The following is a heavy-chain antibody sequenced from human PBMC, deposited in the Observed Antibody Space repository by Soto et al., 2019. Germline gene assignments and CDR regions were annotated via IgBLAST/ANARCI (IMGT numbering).Heavy chain of an antibody. CDR2: MYHSGIT. CDR1: GYSIRSGYF. D-gene: IGHD3-22*01. V-gene: IGHV4-38-2*01. J-gene: IGHJ4*02. Sequence: SETLSLTCAVSGYSIRSGYFWGWIRQPPGKGLEWIGSMYHSGITYYNLPLKSRVTISVDTSKNQLSLKLTSVTAADTAVYYCARVGDSGYYWYFDYWGQGALVTVSS. CDR3: ARVGDSGYYWYFDY.